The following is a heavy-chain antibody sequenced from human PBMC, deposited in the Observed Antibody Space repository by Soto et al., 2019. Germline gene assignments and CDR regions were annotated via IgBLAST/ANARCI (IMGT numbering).Heavy chain of an antibody. CDR2: IYYSGST. Sequence: LSRTVTVSGGAITKGGYYWSWIRQHPGKGLEWIGHIYYSGSTYYNPSLRSRAIISVDMSKNQFSLKLSSVTAADTGVYYCARGNGYTYGNWFDPWGQGTLVTVSS. J-gene: IGHJ5*02. CDR1: GGAITKGGYY. V-gene: IGHV4-31*03. D-gene: IGHD5-18*01. CDR3: ARGNGYTYGNWFDP.